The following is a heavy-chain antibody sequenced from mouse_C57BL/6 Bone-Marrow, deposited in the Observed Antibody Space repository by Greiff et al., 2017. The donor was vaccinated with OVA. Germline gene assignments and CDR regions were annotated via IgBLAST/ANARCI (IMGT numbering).Heavy chain of an antibody. J-gene: IGHJ3*01. CDR2: IYPGDGDT. D-gene: IGHD2-5*01. Sequence: VKVVESGPELVKPGASVKISCKASGYAFSSSWMNWVKQRPGKGLEWIGRIYPGDGDTNYNGKFKGKATLTADKSSSTAYMQLSSLTSEYSAVYFWSRGGAYYSNSFAYWGQGTLVTVSA. CDR3: SRGGAYYSNSFAY. CDR1: GYAFSSSW. V-gene: IGHV1-82*01.